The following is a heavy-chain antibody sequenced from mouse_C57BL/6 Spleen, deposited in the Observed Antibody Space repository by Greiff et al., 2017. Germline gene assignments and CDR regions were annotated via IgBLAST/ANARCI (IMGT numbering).Heavy chain of an antibody. Sequence: QVQLQQPGAELVKPGASVKLSCKASGYTFTSYWMHWVKQRPGQGLEWIGMIHPNSGSTNYNEKFKSKATLTVDKSSSTAYMQLRSLTSEDSAVYYGARCLITTVVADFDYWGQGTTLTVSS. CDR3: ARCLITTVVADFDY. J-gene: IGHJ2*01. CDR2: IHPNSGST. V-gene: IGHV1-64*01. CDR1: GYTFTSYW. D-gene: IGHD1-1*01.